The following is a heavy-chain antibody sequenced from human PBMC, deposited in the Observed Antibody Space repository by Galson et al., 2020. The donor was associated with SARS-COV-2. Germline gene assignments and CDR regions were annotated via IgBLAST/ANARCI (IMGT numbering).Heavy chain of an antibody. CDR1: GFTLSSYS. Sequence: GGSLRLSCAASGFTLSSYSMNWVRQAPGKGLEWVSSISSSSSYIYYADSVKGRFTISRDNAKNSLFLQMNSLRAEDTAVYYCASGDPSDYYGMDVWGQGTTVTVSS. V-gene: IGHV3-21*01. D-gene: IGHD7-27*01. CDR2: ISSSSSYI. J-gene: IGHJ6*02. CDR3: ASGDPSDYYGMDV.